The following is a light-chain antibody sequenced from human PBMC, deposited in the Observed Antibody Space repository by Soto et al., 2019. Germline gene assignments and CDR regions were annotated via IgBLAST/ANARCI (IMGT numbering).Light chain of an antibody. Sequence: EIVMTQSPLSLPVTPGDPASISCSSSHSLLHSNGYNYLDWYLQKPGQSPQLLIYLGSNRASGVPDRFSGSGSGTDFTLKISRVEAEDVGVYYCMQALQTPTFGQGTKVDIK. V-gene: IGKV2-28*01. CDR2: LGS. CDR1: HSLLHSNGYNY. CDR3: MQALQTPT. J-gene: IGKJ1*01.